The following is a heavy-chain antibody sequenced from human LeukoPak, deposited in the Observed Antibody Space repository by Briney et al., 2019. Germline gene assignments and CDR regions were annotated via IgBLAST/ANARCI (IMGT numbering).Heavy chain of an antibody. CDR3: ARVPTMVRGDYYYYMDV. CDR2: MNPNSGNT. D-gene: IGHD3-10*01. CDR1: GYTFTSYD. J-gene: IGHJ6*03. Sequence: GASVKVSCKASGYTFTSYDINWVRQATGQGLEWMGWMNPNSGNTGYAQKFQGRVTITRNTSISTAYMELSSLRSEDTAVYYCARVPTMVRGDYYYYMDVRGKGTTVTVSS. V-gene: IGHV1-8*03.